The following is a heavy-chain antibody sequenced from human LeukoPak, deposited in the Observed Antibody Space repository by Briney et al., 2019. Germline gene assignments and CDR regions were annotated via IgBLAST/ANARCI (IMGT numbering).Heavy chain of an antibody. J-gene: IGHJ4*02. CDR1: GFTVSSNY. CDR3: ARNRDYGQTGYIDY. D-gene: IGHD4/OR15-4a*01. CDR2: IYSGGST. Sequence: GGSLRLSCVASGFTVSSNYMSWVRQPPGKGLEWVSVIYSGGSTYYADSVKGRFTIYRDNSKNTLYLQMNSLRAEDTAVYYCARNRDYGQTGYIDYWGQGTLVTVSS. V-gene: IGHV3-66*01.